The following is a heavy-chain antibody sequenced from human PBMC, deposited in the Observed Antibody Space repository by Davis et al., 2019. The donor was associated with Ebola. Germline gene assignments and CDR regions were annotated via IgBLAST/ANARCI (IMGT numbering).Heavy chain of an antibody. Sequence: GGPLRPPCAAPLFTFSSHSMNWVRQARGKGLEWVSSISSSSSYIYYADSVKGRFTISRDNAKNSLYLQMNSLRAEDTAVYYCARVCPNSSGWYYDYWGQGTLVTVSS. J-gene: IGHJ4*02. D-gene: IGHD6-19*01. CDR1: LFTFSSHS. CDR2: ISSSSSYI. V-gene: IGHV3-21*01. CDR3: ARVCPNSSGWYYDY.